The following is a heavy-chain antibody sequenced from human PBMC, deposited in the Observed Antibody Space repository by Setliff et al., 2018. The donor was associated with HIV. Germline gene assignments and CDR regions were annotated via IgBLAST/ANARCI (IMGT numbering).Heavy chain of an antibody. CDR2: IYPGDSDT. V-gene: IGHV5-51*01. J-gene: IGHJ3*02. CDR1: GYSFTSYW. D-gene: IGHD3-22*01. CDR3: ARRYGFDSSGLENDAFDI. Sequence: PGESLKISCKGSGYSFTSYWIGWVRQMPGKGLEWMGIIYPGDSDTRYSPSFQGQVTISADKSISTAYLQWSSLKPSDTAMYYCARRYGFDSSGLENDAFDIWGQGTMVTVSS.